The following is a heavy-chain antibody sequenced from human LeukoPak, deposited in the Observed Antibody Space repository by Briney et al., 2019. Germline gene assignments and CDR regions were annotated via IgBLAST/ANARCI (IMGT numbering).Heavy chain of an antibody. V-gene: IGHV4-34*01. Sequence: SETLSLTCAVYGGSFSGYYWSWIRQPPGKGLEWIGEINHSGSTNYNPSLKSRVTISVDTSKNQFSLKLSSVTAADTAVYYCARPHCSSTSCYTEWFDPWGQGTLVTVSS. D-gene: IGHD2-2*02. CDR3: ARPHCSSTSCYTEWFDP. J-gene: IGHJ5*02. CDR1: GGSFSGYY. CDR2: INHSGST.